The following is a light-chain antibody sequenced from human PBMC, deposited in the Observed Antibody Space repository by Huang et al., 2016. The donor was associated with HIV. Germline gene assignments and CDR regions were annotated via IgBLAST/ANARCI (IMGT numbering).Light chain of an antibody. J-gene: IGKJ1*01. CDR1: QSISSW. CDR2: KAS. V-gene: IGKV1-5*03. Sequence: DIQMTQSPSTLSASVGDRVTITCRASQSISSWLAWYQQKPGKAPKLRIDKASSLESGVPSRFSGSGSGTEFTLTISSLQPNDFATYYCQQYNSYSVTFGQGTKVEIK. CDR3: QQYNSYSVT.